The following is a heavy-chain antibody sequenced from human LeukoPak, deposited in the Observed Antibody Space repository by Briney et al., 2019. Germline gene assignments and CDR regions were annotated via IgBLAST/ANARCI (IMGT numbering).Heavy chain of an antibody. CDR2: IKQEGSEK. CDR1: GFTFRSYW. CDR3: AKECSSGWYDFDY. J-gene: IGHJ4*02. V-gene: IGHV3-7*01. D-gene: IGHD6-19*01. Sequence: PGGSLRLSCAGSGFTFRSYWMSWVRQAPGKGLEWVANIKQEGSEKYYADSVKGRFTISRDNSKNTLYLQMNSLRAEDTAVYYCAKECSSGWYDFDYWGQGTLVTVSS.